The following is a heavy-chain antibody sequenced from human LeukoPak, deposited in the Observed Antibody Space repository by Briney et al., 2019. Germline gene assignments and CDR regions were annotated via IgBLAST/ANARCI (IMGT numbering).Heavy chain of an antibody. J-gene: IGHJ6*03. CDR2: IIPIFGTA. D-gene: IGHD3-3*01. V-gene: IGHV1-69*05. CDR1: GGTFSSYA. Sequence: SVKVSCKASGGTFSSYAISRVRQAPGQGLEWMGGIIPIFGTANYAQKFQGRVTITTDESTSTAYMELSSLRSEDTAVYYCARALKFLEFRDYYYYMDVWGKGTTVTVSS. CDR3: ARALKFLEFRDYYYYMDV.